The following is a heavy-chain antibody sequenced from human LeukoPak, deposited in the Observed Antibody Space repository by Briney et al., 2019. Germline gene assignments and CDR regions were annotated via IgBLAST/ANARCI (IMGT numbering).Heavy chain of an antibody. Sequence: GGSLRLSCPASGFTFSSYAMSWVRQAPGKGLEWVSAISGSGGSTYYADSVKGRFTISRDNSKNTLYLQMNSLRAEDTAVYYCAKDYYGSGSYYIDAFDIWGQGTMVTVSS. J-gene: IGHJ3*02. V-gene: IGHV3-23*01. CDR2: ISGSGGST. D-gene: IGHD3-10*01. CDR1: GFTFSSYA. CDR3: AKDYYGSGSYYIDAFDI.